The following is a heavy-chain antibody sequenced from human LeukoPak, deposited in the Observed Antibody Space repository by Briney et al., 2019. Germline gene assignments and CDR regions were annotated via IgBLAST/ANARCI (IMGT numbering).Heavy chain of an antibody. CDR1: GYSISSGYY. J-gene: IGHJ3*02. D-gene: IGHD3-22*01. CDR3: ARATYYYDSSGYWTLEFDFDI. CDR2: IYHSGST. Sequence: PSETLSLTCTVSGYSISSGYYWGWIRQPPGKGLEWIGSIYHSGSTYYNPSLKSRVTISVDTSKNQFSLKLSSVTAADTAVYYCARATYYYDSSGYWTLEFDFDIWGQGTTVTVSS. V-gene: IGHV4-38-2*02.